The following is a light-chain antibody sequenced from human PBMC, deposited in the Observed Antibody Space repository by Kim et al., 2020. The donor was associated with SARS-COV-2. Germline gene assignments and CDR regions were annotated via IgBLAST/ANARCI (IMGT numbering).Light chain of an antibody. J-gene: IGLJ2*01. Sequence: SVKLTCTLSSGHSAYAISWHQKRPEKGPRFLMKLNSDGGHRKGDGIPDRFSGSSSGAERYLTISSLQSEDEAEYYCQTWGTGIVVFGGGTQLTVL. CDR3: QTWGTGIVV. V-gene: IGLV4-69*01. CDR1: SGHSAYA. CDR2: LNSDGGH.